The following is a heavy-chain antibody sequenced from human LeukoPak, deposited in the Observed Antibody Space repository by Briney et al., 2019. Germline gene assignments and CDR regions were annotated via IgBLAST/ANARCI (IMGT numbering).Heavy chain of an antibody. CDR3: ARTDSGSFSFDY. D-gene: IGHD1-26*01. Sequence: SVKVSCKASGGTFSSYAISWVRQAPGQGLEWMGRIIPIFGTANYAQNFQDRVTITADKSTSTAYMELSSLRSEDTAVYYCARTDSGSFSFDYWGRGTLVTVSS. CDR2: IIPIFGTA. CDR1: GGTFSSYA. V-gene: IGHV1-69*06. J-gene: IGHJ4*02.